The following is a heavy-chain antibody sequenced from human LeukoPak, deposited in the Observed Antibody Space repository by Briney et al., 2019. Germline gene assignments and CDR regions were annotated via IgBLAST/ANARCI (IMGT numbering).Heavy chain of an antibody. CDR2: ISGIGGST. J-gene: IGHJ4*02. Sequence: GSLRLSCAASGFTFSSYAMSWFRKAPGKGLEWVSAISGIGGSTSYADSVNGRFTSSSENSKNPVYLQRNSLRAGDTSVYYCAKVSGSYLSNWGQGTLVTVSS. CDR1: GFTFSSYA. V-gene: IGHV3-23*01. CDR3: AKVSGSYLSN. D-gene: IGHD1-26*01.